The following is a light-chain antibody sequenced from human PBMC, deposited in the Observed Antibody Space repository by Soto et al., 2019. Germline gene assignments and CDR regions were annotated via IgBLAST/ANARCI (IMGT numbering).Light chain of an antibody. V-gene: IGKV3-15*01. Sequence: EIVMTQSPATLSVSPGERATLSCRASQTVGSNLAWYQQKPGQPPRLLIYGASTRATGIPARFSGSGSETEFTLTISSLQSEDFAVYYCQQYGNWPPRSFGPGTKVDI. J-gene: IGKJ3*01. CDR1: QTVGSN. CDR3: QQYGNWPPRS. CDR2: GAS.